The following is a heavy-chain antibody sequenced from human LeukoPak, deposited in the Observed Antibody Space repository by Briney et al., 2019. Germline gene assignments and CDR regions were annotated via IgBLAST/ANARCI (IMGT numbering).Heavy chain of an antibody. V-gene: IGHV5-51*01. Sequence: GESLQISSKGSGCRFTSYWIGWVRQLPGKGLEGLGIIYPGDSDTRYSPSFQGQVTISADKSISTAYLQWSSLKASDTAMYYCARGGTDYGDYSFYYYYYMDVWGKGTTVTVSS. CDR3: ARGGTDYGDYSFYYYYYMDV. D-gene: IGHD4-17*01. J-gene: IGHJ6*03. CDR1: GCRFTSYW. CDR2: IYPGDSDT.